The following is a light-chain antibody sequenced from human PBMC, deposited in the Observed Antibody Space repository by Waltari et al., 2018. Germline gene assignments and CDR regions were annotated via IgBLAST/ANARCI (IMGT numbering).Light chain of an antibody. J-gene: IGKJ2*01. CDR3: QQYSSFST. Sequence: DIQMTQSPSTLSASVGDRVTISCRASQSVGTWLAWYQQKPGKAPKLLIYMASSLESGVPSRFSGSGSGREFILTISSLQPDDFATYSCQQYSSFSTFGQGTKVDI. CDR1: QSVGTW. CDR2: MAS. V-gene: IGKV1-5*03.